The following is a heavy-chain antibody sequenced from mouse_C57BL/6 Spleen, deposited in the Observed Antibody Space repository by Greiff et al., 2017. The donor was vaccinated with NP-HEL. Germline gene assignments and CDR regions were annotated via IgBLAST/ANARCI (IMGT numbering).Heavy chain of an antibody. V-gene: IGHV1-82*01. J-gene: IGHJ1*03. Sequence: QVQLQQSGPELVKPGASVKISCKASGYAFSSSWMNWVKQRPGKGLEWIGRIYPGDGDTNYNGKFKGKATLTADKSSSTAYMQLSSLTSEDSAVYFCARGYYGYSNWYFDVWGTGTTVTVSS. CDR1: GYAFSSSW. CDR3: ARGYYGYSNWYFDV. CDR2: IYPGDGDT. D-gene: IGHD2-2*01.